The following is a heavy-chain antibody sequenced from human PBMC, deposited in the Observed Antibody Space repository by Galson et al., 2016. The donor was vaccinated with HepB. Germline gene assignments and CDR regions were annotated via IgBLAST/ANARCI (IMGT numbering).Heavy chain of an antibody. CDR1: GFTFNKYG. D-gene: IGHD2/OR15-2a*01. V-gene: IGHV3-30*18. CDR2: DSVHGGRK. CDR3: AKRHEYCPAVGCSVDY. Sequence: SLRLSCAASGFTFNKYGMHWVRQAPGKGLEWVAADSVHGGRKWYADSVKGRFTISRDNSNNMLFLQMSGLRADDTGVYYCAKRHEYCPAVGCSVDYWGQGTLVSVSS. J-gene: IGHJ4*02.